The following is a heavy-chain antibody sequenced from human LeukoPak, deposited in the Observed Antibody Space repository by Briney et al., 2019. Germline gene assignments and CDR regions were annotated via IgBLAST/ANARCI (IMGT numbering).Heavy chain of an antibody. Sequence: GGSLRLSCAASGFTFDDYAMHWVRQAPGKGLEWVSGISWNSGSIGYADSVKGRFTISRDNAKNSLYLQMNSLRAEDTALYYCAKVFSGSYSDAFDIWGQGTMVTVSS. D-gene: IGHD1-26*01. V-gene: IGHV3-9*01. CDR1: GFTFDDYA. CDR3: AKVFSGSYSDAFDI. J-gene: IGHJ3*02. CDR2: ISWNSGSI.